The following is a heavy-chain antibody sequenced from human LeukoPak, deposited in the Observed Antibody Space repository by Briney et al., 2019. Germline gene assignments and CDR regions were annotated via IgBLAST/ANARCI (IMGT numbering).Heavy chain of an antibody. V-gene: IGHV3-23*01. CDR3: AASGSSGYYPFDY. CDR1: GFTFSSYG. CDR2: ISGSGRNT. D-gene: IGHD3-22*01. Sequence: PGGSLRLSCAASGFTFSSYGMYWVRQVPGKGLEWISAISGSGRNTYYADSVKGRFTVSRDPSKNTLYLQMNSLRAEDTAVYYCAASGSSGYYPFDYWGQGTLVTVSS. J-gene: IGHJ4*02.